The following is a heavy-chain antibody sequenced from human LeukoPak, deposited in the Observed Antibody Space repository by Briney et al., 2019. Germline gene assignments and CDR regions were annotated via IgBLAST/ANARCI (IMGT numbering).Heavy chain of an antibody. CDR2: ISYDGSNK. J-gene: IGHJ6*03. CDR1: GFTFHYYG. V-gene: IGHV3-30*12. CDR3: AKVPGDYYYMDV. Sequence: PGGSLRLSCAGSGFTFHYYGFHWVRQAPGKGLEWVAVISYDGSNKYYADSVKGRFTISRDNSKNTLYLQMNSLRAEDTAVYYCAKVPGDYYYMDVWGKGTTVTVSS.